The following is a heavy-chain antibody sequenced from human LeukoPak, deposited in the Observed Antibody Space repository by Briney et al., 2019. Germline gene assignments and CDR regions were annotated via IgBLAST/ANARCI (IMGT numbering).Heavy chain of an antibody. D-gene: IGHD3-10*01. CDR3: ARGTYGSGRTYYYGMDV. Sequence: SETLSLTCAVYGGSFSGYYWSWIRQPPGKGLEWIGEINHSGSTNYNPSLKSRVTISVDTSKNQFSLKLSSVTAADTAVYYCARGTYGSGRTYYYGMDVWGQGTTVTVSS. V-gene: IGHV4-34*01. CDR2: INHSGST. J-gene: IGHJ6*02. CDR1: GGSFSGYY.